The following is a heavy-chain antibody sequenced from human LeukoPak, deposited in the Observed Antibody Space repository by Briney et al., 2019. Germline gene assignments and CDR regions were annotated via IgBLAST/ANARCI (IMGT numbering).Heavy chain of an antibody. J-gene: IGHJ4*02. CDR1: GYTFTSYG. V-gene: IGHV1-18*01. D-gene: IGHD3-3*01. CDR2: ISAYNGNT. CDR3: ARGGYYDFWSGYHFDY. Sequence: ASVKVSCKASGYTFTSYGISWVRQAPGQGLEWMGWISAYNGNTNYAQKLQGRVTMTTDTSTSTAYMELRSLRSDDTAVYHCARGGYYDFWSGYHFDYWGQGTLVTVSS.